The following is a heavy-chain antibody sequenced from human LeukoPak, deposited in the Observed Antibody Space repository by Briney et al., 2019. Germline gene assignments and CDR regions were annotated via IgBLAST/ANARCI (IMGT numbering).Heavy chain of an antibody. Sequence: QASETLSLTCTVSGGSISSSSYYWGWIRQPPGKGLEWIGSIYYSGSTYYNPSLKSRVTISVDTSKNQFSLKLSSVAAADTAVYYCARDRSGYSYGHLDYWGQGTLVTVSS. D-gene: IGHD5-18*01. J-gene: IGHJ4*02. CDR1: GGSISSSSYY. V-gene: IGHV4-39*07. CDR2: IYYSGST. CDR3: ARDRSGYSYGHLDY.